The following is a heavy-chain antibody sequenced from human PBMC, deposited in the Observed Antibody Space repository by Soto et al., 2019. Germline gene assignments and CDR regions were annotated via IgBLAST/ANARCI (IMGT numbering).Heavy chain of an antibody. CDR1: GYIFTNHY. CDR2: INPSGGST. D-gene: IGHD3-22*01. CDR3: ARADYYDSSGFYYDY. Sequence: QVQLVQSGAEVKKPGASVKVSCKASGYIFTNHYIHWVRQAPGQGLEWMGIINPSGGSTNYVQKFQGRVTMNRDTSTSTVYIALSSLRSEDTAVYFCARADYYDSSGFYYDYWGQGTLVTVSS. J-gene: IGHJ4*02. V-gene: IGHV1-46*01.